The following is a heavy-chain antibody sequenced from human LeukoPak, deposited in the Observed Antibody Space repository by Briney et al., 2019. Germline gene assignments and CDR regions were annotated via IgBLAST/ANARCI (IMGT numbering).Heavy chain of an antibody. J-gene: IGHJ4*02. CDR2: IYSGGST. CDR1: GFTVSSNY. V-gene: IGHV3-66*01. CDR3: ARGLFDWLLGVY. D-gene: IGHD3-9*01. Sequence: GGSLRLSCAASGFTVSSNYMSWVRQAPGKGLEWVSVIYSGGSTYYADSVKGRFTISRDNSKNTLYLQMNSLRAEDTAVYYCARGLFDWLLGVYWGQGTLVTVSS.